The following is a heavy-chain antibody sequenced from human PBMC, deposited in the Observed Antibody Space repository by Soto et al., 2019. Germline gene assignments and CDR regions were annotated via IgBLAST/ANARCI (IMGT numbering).Heavy chain of an antibody. V-gene: IGHV6-1*01. J-gene: IGHJ1*01. CDR2: TYYRYKWYN. D-gene: IGHD3-22*01. CDR3: ASSMIVLAPLLQH. CDR1: GDSVSSNSAA. Sequence: PSQTLSLTCAISGDSVSSNSAAWNWIRQSPSRGLEWLGRTYYRYKWYNDYAVSVKSRITITPDTSKNQFSLQLSSVTAADTAVYYCASSMIVLAPLLQHWGQGTLVIVSS.